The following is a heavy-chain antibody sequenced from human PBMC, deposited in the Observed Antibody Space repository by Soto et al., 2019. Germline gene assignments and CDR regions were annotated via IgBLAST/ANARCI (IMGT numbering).Heavy chain of an antibody. CDR2: ISSSSSYI. CDR1: GFTFSSYS. V-gene: IGHV3-21*01. CDR3: ARVYGDYGYYYYYGMDV. Sequence: EVQLVESGGGLVKPGGSLRLSCAASGFTFSSYSMNWVRQAPGKGLEWVSSISSSSSYIYYADSVKGRFTISRDNAKNSLYLQMNSLRAEETAVYYCARVYGDYGYYYYYGMDVWGQGTTVTVSS. J-gene: IGHJ6*02. D-gene: IGHD4-17*01.